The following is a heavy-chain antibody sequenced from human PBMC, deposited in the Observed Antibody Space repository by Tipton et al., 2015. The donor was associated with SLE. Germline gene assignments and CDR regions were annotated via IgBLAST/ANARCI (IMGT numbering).Heavy chain of an antibody. Sequence: RSLRLSCAASGFTFDDFAMHWVRQAPGKGLEWLSGISWNGEKIDYADSVKGRFAISRDNAKNSLFLQMNSLRAEDTAVYYCAREDHSTYIYWGQGTLLTVSS. D-gene: IGHD4-11*01. CDR2: ISWNGEKI. J-gene: IGHJ4*02. V-gene: IGHV3-9*01. CDR1: GFTFDDFA. CDR3: AREDHSTYIY.